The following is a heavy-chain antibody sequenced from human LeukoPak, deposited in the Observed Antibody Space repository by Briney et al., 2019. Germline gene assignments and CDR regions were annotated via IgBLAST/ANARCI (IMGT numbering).Heavy chain of an antibody. CDR1: GGSSSSYY. V-gene: IGHV4-4*07. CDR3: ARGYSSNWYWFDP. J-gene: IGHJ5*02. Sequence: SETLSLTCTVSGGSSSSYYWSWIRQPAGKGLEWIGRISTSGSTNYNPSLKSRVTMSLDTSKSQFSLKLSPVTAADTAVYYCARGYSSNWYWFDPWGQGTLVTVSS. CDR2: ISTSGST. D-gene: IGHD6-13*01.